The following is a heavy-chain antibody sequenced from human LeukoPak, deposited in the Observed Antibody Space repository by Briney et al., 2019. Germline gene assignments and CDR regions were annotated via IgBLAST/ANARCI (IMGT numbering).Heavy chain of an antibody. CDR3: ARDTRGGVDFWSGYYGTFDY. V-gene: IGHV3-21*01. Sequence: GGSLRLSCASSGFTFSSYSMNWVRQAPGRGLEWVSSISSTCSYIYYADSVKGRFTISRDNAKTSLYLQMNSLRAEDTAVYYCARDTRGGVDFWSGYYGTFDYWGQGTLVTVSS. D-gene: IGHD3-3*01. CDR1: GFTFSSYS. J-gene: IGHJ4*02. CDR2: ISSTCSYI.